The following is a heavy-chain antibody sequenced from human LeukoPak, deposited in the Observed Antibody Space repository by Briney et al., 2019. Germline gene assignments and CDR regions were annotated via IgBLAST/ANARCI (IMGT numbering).Heavy chain of an antibody. CDR2: LTGSGST. CDR1: GFAFSSFA. J-gene: IGHJ6*03. Sequence: GGSLRLSCVASGFAFSSFAMSWVRRAPGKGLEWVSGLTGSGSTYHADSVKGRFTISRDNSKNTLSLQMNSLRAEDTAVYYCAKMKGWRLYDYCMDDWGKGTTVTVSS. V-gene: IGHV3-23*01. CDR3: AKMKGWRLYDYCMDD. D-gene: IGHD2-15*01.